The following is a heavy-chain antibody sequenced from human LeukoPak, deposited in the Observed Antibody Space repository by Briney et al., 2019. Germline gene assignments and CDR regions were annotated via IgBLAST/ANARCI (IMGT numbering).Heavy chain of an antibody. D-gene: IGHD4-17*01. V-gene: IGHV3-23*01. J-gene: IGHJ4*02. CDR2: ISGSGGST. CDR1: GFTFSSYA. Sequence: GGSLRLSCAASGFTFSSYAMSWVRQAPGKGLEWVSAISGSGGSTYYADSVKGRFTISRDNSKNTLYLQMNSLRAEDTAVYYCANSMGPTDYFDYWGQGTLVTVSS. CDR3: ANSMGPTDYFDY.